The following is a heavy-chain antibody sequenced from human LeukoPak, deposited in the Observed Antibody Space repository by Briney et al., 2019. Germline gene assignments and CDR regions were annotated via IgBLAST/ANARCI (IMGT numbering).Heavy chain of an antibody. CDR1: GGSISSSSYY. V-gene: IGHV4-39*07. CDR3: ARGRSAYYYDSSGYYPH. J-gene: IGHJ4*02. CDR2: INHSGST. Sequence: SETLSLTCTVSGGSISSSSYYWSWIRQPPGKGLEWIGEINHSGSTNYNPSLKSRVTISVDTSKNQFSLKLSSVTAADTAVYYCARGRSAYYYDSSGYYPHWGQGTLVTVSS. D-gene: IGHD3-22*01.